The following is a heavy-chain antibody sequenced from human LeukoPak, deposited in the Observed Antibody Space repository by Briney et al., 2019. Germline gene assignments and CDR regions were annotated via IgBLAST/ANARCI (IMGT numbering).Heavy chain of an antibody. CDR3: ARGPDDYVWGSYRYPTYH. V-gene: IGHV3-64*01. CDR2: ISSNGGST. CDR1: GFTFSSYA. Sequence: GGSLRLSCAASGFTFSSYAVHWVRQAPGKGLEYVSAISSNGGSTYYANSVKGRFTISRDNSKNTLYLQMGSLRAEDMAVYYCARGPDDYVWGSYRYPTYHWGQGTLVTVSS. J-gene: IGHJ4*02. D-gene: IGHD3-16*02.